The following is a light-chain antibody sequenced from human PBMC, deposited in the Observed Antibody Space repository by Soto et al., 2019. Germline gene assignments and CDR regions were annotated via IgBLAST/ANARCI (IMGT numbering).Light chain of an antibody. J-gene: IGKJ4*01. V-gene: IGKV3-11*01. CDR1: ESVSRY. CDR3: QQRSNWPST. Sequence: EIVLTHSPATLSLSPGNRATLSCRASESVSRYLAWYQQKPGQAPRLLIYDASNRATGIPARFSGSGSGTDFTLTITSLEPEDFAVYYCQQRSNWPSTFGGGNKVEIK. CDR2: DAS.